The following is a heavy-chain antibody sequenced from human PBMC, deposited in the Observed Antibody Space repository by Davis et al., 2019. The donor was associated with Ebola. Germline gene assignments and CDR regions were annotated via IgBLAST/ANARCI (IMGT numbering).Heavy chain of an antibody. CDR3: ARNRVGAAGFDY. CDR2: IYYSGST. V-gene: IGHV4-59*11. CDR1: GGSNSSHY. J-gene: IGHJ4*02. D-gene: IGHD6-13*01. Sequence: PSETLSLTCTVSGGSNSSHYWSWIRQPPGKGLEWIGYIYYSGSTNYNPSLKSRVTISVDTAKNHFSLKLSSVTAADTAVYYCARNRVGAAGFDYWGQGTLVTVSS.